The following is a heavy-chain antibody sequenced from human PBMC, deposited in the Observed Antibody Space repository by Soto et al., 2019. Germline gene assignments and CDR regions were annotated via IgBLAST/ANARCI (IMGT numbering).Heavy chain of an antibody. CDR2: IKSKTDGGTT. D-gene: IGHD3-22*01. Sequence: GGSLRLSCAASGFTFSNAWMSWVRQAPGKGLEWVGRIKSKTDGGTTDYAAPVKGRFTISRDDSKNTLYLQMNSLKTEDTAVYYCTTEYLYDSSGYYYCDYWGQGTLVTVSS. V-gene: IGHV3-15*01. J-gene: IGHJ4*02. CDR3: TTEYLYDSSGYYYCDY. CDR1: GFTFSNAW.